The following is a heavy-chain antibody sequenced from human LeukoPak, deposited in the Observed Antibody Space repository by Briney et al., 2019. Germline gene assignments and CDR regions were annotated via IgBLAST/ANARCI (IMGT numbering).Heavy chain of an antibody. D-gene: IGHD6-13*01. V-gene: IGHV5-51*01. CDR1: GYSFTSYW. CDR3: ARRQPSDAFDV. J-gene: IGHJ3*01. CDR2: IYPGDSDT. Sequence: GESLKIPCKGSGYSFTSYWIGWVRQMPGKGLEWMGLIYPGDSDTRYSPSFQGQVTISADKSISTAYLQWSSLKASDTAMYYCARRQPSDAFDVWGQGTMVTVSS.